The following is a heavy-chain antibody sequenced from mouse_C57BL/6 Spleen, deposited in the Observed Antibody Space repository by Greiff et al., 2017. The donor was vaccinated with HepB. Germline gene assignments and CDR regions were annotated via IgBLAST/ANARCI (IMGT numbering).Heavy chain of an antibody. V-gene: IGHV1-69*01. CDR3: ARAGPSITAVVAVDY. CDR2: IDPSDSYT. D-gene: IGHD1-1*01. CDR1: GYTFTSYW. Sequence: VQLQQPGAELVMPGASVKLSCKASGYTFTSYWMHWVKQRPGQGLEWIGEIDPSDSYTNYNQKFKGKSTLTADKSSSTAYMQLSSLTSEDSAVYYCARAGPSITAVVAVDYWGQGTTLTVSS. J-gene: IGHJ2*01.